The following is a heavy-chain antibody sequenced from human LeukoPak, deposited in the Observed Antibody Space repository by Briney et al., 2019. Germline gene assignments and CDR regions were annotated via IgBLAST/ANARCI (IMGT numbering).Heavy chain of an antibody. D-gene: IGHD3-10*01. V-gene: IGHV3-30*03. J-gene: IGHJ3*02. Sequence: GGSLRLSCAASGVTLSPYGMHWVRQAPGKGLEWVAVISYEGGTQHYADSVKGRFIISRDNSKNTLYLQMNSLRAEDTAVYYCARAMVRGVRGAFDIWGQGTMVTVSS. CDR2: ISYEGGTQ. CDR1: GVTLSPYG. CDR3: ARAMVRGVRGAFDI.